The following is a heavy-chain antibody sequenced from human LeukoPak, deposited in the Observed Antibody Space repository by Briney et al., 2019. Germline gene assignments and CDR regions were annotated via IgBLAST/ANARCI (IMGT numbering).Heavy chain of an antibody. D-gene: IGHD3-9*01. CDR2: FYYSGST. J-gene: IGHJ4*02. V-gene: IGHV4-59*08. Sequence: SYPLSLTCTFGGGFISSYYWSWLRLPPGRVVGLIGFFYYSGSTNYNPSLNSRITISVDTSKNHFSLKLRPLTAADTAVYYCARHSPTYYDILTGLERYNSDYWGQGTLVTVSS. CDR3: ARHSPTYYDILTGLERYNSDY. CDR1: GGFISSYY.